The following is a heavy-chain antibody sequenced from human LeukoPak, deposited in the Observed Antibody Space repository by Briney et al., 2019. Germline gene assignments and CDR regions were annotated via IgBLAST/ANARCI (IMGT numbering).Heavy chain of an antibody. D-gene: IGHD3-22*01. V-gene: IGHV3-30*18. CDR3: AKAQFDSSGYVPDY. CDR1: GFTFSNYG. CDR2: VSYDGGHK. J-gene: IGHJ4*02. Sequence: GGSLRLSCAASGFTFSNYGMHWVRQAPGKGLEWVAVVSYDGGHKYYADSVKGRFTISRDNSKNTLYLQMNSLRAEDTAVYYCAKAQFDSSGYVPDYWGQGTLVTVSS.